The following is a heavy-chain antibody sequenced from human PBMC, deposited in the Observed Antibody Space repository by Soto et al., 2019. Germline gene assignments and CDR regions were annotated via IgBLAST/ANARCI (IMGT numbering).Heavy chain of an antibody. J-gene: IGHJ4*02. D-gene: IGHD6-25*01. CDR3: AHRLGSRGSFDY. Sequence: QITLKESGPTLVKPTQTLTLTCTFSGFSLTTSGVGVGWIRQPPGKAPEWLALLYWYDDKRYSPSLRSRLTIPKGTSSIQVVLTIADMDPVDTATYYGAHRLGSRGSFDYWGKGPLVTVSS. CDR1: GFSLTTSGVG. CDR2: LYWYDDK. V-gene: IGHV2-5*01.